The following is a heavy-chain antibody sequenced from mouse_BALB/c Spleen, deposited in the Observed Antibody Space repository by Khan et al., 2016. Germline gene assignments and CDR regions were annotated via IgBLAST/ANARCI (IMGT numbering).Heavy chain of an antibody. J-gene: IGHJ1*01. D-gene: IGHD2-1*01. CDR3: ARGGNYAWYFDG. Sequence: VQLQQSGAELVKPGASVKLSCTASGFNIKDTYMHWVKQRPEQGLEWIGRIDPANGNTKYDPKFQGKATITADTSSNTAYLQLSSLTSEDTAVYYCARGGNYAWYFDGWGAGTTVTVSS. V-gene: IGHV14-3*02. CDR1: GFNIKDTY. CDR2: IDPANGNT.